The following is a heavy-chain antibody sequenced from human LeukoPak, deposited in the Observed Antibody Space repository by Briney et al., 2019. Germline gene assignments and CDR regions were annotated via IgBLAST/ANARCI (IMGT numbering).Heavy chain of an antibody. V-gene: IGHV3-74*01. Sequence: GGSRRLSCAASGFTFSSYWMHWLRQVAAKGLVWVSRINRDGSSATYADSVKGRFTISRDNAKNTLYLQMNSLSAEDTAVYYCASASRSGYDDHWGQGTLVTVST. J-gene: IGHJ4*02. CDR3: ASASRSGYDDH. CDR1: GFTFSSYW. D-gene: IGHD3-3*01. CDR2: INRDGSSA.